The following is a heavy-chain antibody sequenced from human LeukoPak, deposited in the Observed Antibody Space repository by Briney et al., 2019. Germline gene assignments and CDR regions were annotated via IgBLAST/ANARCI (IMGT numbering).Heavy chain of an antibody. D-gene: IGHD7-27*01. J-gene: IGHJ4*02. CDR2: IYYTGT. V-gene: IGHV4-59*02. CDR1: GGSVSDYY. Sequence: SETLSLACTVSGGSVSDYYWSWIRQSPGKGLEWIGYIYYTGTSYNPSLKSRVTISADTSKNQFSLNLSSVTAANTAVYYCASRKLGNDYWGQGTLVTVSS. CDR3: ASRKLGNDY.